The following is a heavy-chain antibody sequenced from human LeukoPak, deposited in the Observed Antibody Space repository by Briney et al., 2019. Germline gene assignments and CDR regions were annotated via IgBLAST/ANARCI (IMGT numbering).Heavy chain of an antibody. V-gene: IGHV4-61*02. CDR3: AREGYYYDSSGYWGIDY. CDR1: GGSISIGSYY. Sequence: PSQTLSLTCTVSGGSISIGSYYWSWIRQPAGKGLEWIGRIYTSGSTNYNPSLKSRVTISVDTSKNQFSLKLSSVTAADTAVYYCAREGYYYDSSGYWGIDYWGQGTLVTVSS. D-gene: IGHD3-22*01. CDR2: IYTSGST. J-gene: IGHJ4*02.